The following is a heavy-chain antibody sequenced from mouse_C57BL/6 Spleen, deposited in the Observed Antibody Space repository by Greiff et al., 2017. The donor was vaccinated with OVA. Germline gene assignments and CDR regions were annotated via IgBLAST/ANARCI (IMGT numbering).Heavy chain of an antibody. V-gene: IGHV3-6*01. Sequence: ESGPGLVKPSQSLSLTCSVTGYSITSGYYWNWIRQFPGNKLEWMGYISYDGSNNYNPSLKNRISITRDTSKNQFFLKLNSVTTEDTATYYCARGGESDDVWGTGTTVTVSS. J-gene: IGHJ1*03. CDR3: ARGGESDDV. CDR2: ISYDGSN. CDR1: GYSITSGYY.